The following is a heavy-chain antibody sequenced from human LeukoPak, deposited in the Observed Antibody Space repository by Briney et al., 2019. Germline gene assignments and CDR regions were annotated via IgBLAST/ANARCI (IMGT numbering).Heavy chain of an antibody. V-gene: IGHV1-8*01. J-gene: IGHJ6*02. Sequence: ASVKVSCKASGYTFTSYDINWVRQATGQGLEWMGWMNPNSGNTGYAQKFQGRVTMTRNTSISTAYMELSSLRSEDTAVYYCARGSYCSSTSCWLYYYYYGMDVWGQGTTVTVSS. CDR2: MNPNSGNT. D-gene: IGHD2-2*01. CDR3: ARGSYCSSTSCWLYYYYYGMDV. CDR1: GYTFTSYD.